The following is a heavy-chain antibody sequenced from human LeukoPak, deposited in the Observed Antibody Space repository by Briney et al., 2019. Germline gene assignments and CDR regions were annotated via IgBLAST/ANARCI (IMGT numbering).Heavy chain of an antibody. CDR3: ARDGDDSSGYKDWFDP. Sequence: SETLSLTCAVYGGSFSGYYWSWIRQPPGKGLEWSGEINHSGSTNYNPSLKSRVTISVDTSKNQFSLKLSSVTAADTAVYYCARDGDDSSGYKDWFDPWGQGTLVTVSS. D-gene: IGHD3-22*01. V-gene: IGHV4-34*01. J-gene: IGHJ5*02. CDR2: INHSGST. CDR1: GGSFSGYY.